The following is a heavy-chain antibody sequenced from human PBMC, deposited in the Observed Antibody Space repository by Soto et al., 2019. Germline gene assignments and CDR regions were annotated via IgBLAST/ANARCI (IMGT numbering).Heavy chain of an antibody. CDR1: GFTFSSFA. Sequence: GGSLRLSCAASGFTFSSFAMSWVRQAPGKGLEWVSGISGSGGSTYYADSVKGRFTISRDNSKNTLNLQMNSLRAEDTAVYYCAKSQFELLVVTALGYWGQGTLVTVSS. J-gene: IGHJ4*02. D-gene: IGHD2-21*02. V-gene: IGHV3-23*01. CDR2: ISGSGGST. CDR3: AKSQFELLVVTALGY.